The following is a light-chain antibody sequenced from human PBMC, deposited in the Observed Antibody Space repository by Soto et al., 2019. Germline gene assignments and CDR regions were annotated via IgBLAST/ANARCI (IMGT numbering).Light chain of an antibody. V-gene: IGKV3-15*01. CDR3: HQYGNSPAT. CDR2: GAS. CDR1: QSVSSN. Sequence: EIVMTQSPATLSVSPGERATLSCRASQSVSSNLAWYQQKPGQAPRLLIYGASTRATGIPARFSGSGSGTEFTLTISSLQSEDVAVYYCHQYGNSPATFGQGTKVEIK. J-gene: IGKJ1*01.